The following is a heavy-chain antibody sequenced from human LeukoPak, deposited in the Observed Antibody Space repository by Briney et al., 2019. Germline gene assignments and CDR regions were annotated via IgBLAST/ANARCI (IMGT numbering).Heavy chain of an antibody. CDR3: AQTTGWPGFDY. V-gene: IGHV4-4*08. CDR1: GASTSRFY. CDR2: IYSGGST. Sequence: PSETLSLTCIVSGASTSRFYWSWIRQPPGKGLEWIGYIYSGGSTKYNPSLKSRVTISVETSKNQFSLKLTSLTAADTATYYCAQTTGWPGFDYWGQGALVTVSS. J-gene: IGHJ4*02. D-gene: IGHD6-19*01.